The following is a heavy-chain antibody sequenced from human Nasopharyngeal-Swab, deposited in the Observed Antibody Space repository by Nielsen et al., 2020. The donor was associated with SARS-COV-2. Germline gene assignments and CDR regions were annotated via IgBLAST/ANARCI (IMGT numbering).Heavy chain of an antibody. CDR3: AKDSSASGYLDY. V-gene: IGHV3-30*18. CDR2: ISYDGSNK. Sequence: GESLKISCAASGFTFSSYGMHWVRQAPGKGLEWVAVISYDGSNKYYADSVKGRFTISRDNSKNKLYLQMNSLRAEDTAVYYCAKDSSASGYLDYLGQGTLVTVSS. D-gene: IGHD6-25*01. J-gene: IGHJ4*02. CDR1: GFTFSSYG.